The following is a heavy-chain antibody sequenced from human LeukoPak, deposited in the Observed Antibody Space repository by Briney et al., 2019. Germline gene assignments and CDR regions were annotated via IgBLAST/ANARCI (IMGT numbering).Heavy chain of an antibody. CDR3: ARHFGT. D-gene: IGHD3/OR15-3a*01. CDR1: GGSISSSSW. Sequence: SETLSLNCAVSGGSISSSSWWIWVRQPPGEGLEWIGEIYHSGSTSYSPSLKSRVIISVDKSKNQFSLKLRSVTAADTAVYYCARHFGTWGQGTLVTVSS. J-gene: IGHJ4*02. V-gene: IGHV4-4*02. CDR2: IYHSGST.